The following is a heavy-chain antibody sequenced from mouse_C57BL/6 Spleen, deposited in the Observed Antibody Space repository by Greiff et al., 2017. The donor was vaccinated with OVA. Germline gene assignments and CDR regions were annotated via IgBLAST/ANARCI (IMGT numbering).Heavy chain of an antibody. J-gene: IGHJ4*01. CDR3: ARKTQAPWNYAMDY. V-gene: IGHV5-17*01. D-gene: IGHD3-2*02. CDR1: GFTFSDYG. Sequence: DVKLVESGGGLVKPGGSLKLSCAASGFTFSDYGMHWVRQAPEKGLEWVAYISSGSSTIYYADTVKGRFTISRDNAKNTLFLQMTSLRSEDTAMYYCARKTQAPWNYAMDYWGQGTSVTVSS. CDR2: ISSGSSTI.